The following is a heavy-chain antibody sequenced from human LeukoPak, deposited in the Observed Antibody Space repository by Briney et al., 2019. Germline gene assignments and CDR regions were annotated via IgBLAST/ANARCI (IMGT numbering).Heavy chain of an antibody. J-gene: IGHJ4*02. Sequence: PPETLSLTCTVSGGSISSYYWSWIRQPPGKGLEWIGYIYYSGSTNYNPSLKSRVTISVDTSKNQFSLKLSSVTAADTAVYYCARETEEWVYWGQGTLVTVSS. CDR2: IYYSGST. D-gene: IGHD3-3*01. CDR3: ARETEEWVY. CDR1: GGSISSYY. V-gene: IGHV4-59*01.